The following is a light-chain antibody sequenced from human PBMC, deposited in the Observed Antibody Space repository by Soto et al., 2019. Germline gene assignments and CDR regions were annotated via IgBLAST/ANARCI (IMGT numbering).Light chain of an antibody. CDR2: KAS. V-gene: IGKV1-5*03. CDR3: QHYNSYSEA. CDR1: QTISSW. J-gene: IGKJ1*01. Sequence: DLQMTQSTSTLSGSVGDRVTITCRASQTISSWLAWYQQKPGKAPKLLIYKASTLKSGVPSRFSGSGSGTEFTLTISSLQPDDFATYCCQHYNSYSEAFGQGTKVGIK.